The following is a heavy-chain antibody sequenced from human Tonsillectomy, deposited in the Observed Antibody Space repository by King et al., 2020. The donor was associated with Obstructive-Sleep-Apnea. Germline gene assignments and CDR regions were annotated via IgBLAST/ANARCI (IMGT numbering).Heavy chain of an antibody. CDR1: GCTFSSYS. Sequence: VQLVESGGGLVQPGGSLRLSCAASGCTFSSYSLHWVCQAPGKGLEWLSYISSGGTTIYYADFVQGRFTTSRDNAKNSLSLQINSLSAADTAVYFCAREGGYYDSSGYAPIFDYWGQGTLVTVSS. CDR2: ISSGGTTI. V-gene: IGHV3-48*03. J-gene: IGHJ4*02. CDR3: AREGGYYDSSGYAPIFDY. D-gene: IGHD3-22*01.